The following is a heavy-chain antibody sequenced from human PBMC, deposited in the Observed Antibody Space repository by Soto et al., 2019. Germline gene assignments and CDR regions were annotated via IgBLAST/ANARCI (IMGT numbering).Heavy chain of an antibody. V-gene: IGHV6-1*01. J-gene: IGHJ6*02. CDR1: WDSDPSRSLA. CDR2: TYDRSRWYS. CDR3: ARSEEDSDYYYYGLDV. D-gene: IGHD2-15*01. Sequence: SQTLLPTCDISWDSDPSRSLALNWVRHSPSRGLEWLGRTYDRSRWYSDFAVSVRGRIVINADTLKNQFSLQLNSVTPEDTAVYFCARSEEDSDYYYYGLDVWGQGTTVTVSS.